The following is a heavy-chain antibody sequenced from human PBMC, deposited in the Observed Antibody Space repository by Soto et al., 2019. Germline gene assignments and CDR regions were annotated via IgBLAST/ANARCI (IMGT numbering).Heavy chain of an antibody. CDR3: ASQKLDVPAFFDY. CDR1: GGSRNNQYYY. Sequence: SLTLSHTRPVGGGSRNNQYYYCDRVRQPPGKGLEWIASISYSGTTFFNPSLKSRVVKSIDTSRNQFSLRLTSVTAADTAVYYCASQKLDVPAFFDYWGQGILVTVSS. CDR2: ISYSGTT. J-gene: IGHJ4*02. D-gene: IGHD1-7*01. V-gene: IGHV4-39*01.